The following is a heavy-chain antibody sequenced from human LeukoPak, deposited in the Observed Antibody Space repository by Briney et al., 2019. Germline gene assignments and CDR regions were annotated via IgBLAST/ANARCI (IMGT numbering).Heavy chain of an antibody. V-gene: IGHV3-7*03. D-gene: IGHD3-16*01. CDR2: IKQDGSER. CDR1: GFTFSNYA. Sequence: GGSLRLSCAASGFTFSNYAMSWVRQAPGKGLEWVANIKQDGSERYYVDSVKGRFTLSRDNAKNSLYLQMSNLRAEDTAVYFCARGGGLDVWGQGATVTVSS. CDR3: ARGGGLDV. J-gene: IGHJ6*02.